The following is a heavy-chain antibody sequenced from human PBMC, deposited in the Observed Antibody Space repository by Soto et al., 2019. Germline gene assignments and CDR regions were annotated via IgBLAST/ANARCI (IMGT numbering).Heavy chain of an antibody. Sequence: PGAAQKITCKRSRYSVTNDWISGGRQMPGKGLEWMGRIDPSDSYTNYSTSFQGHVTISADKSISTAYLQGSSLKASDTAMYYCARHSFSGYSSSWYYFDYWGQGTLVTAPQ. D-gene: IGHD6-13*01. J-gene: IGHJ4*02. CDR2: IDPSDSYT. CDR1: RYSVTNDW. CDR3: ARHSFSGYSSSWYYFDY. V-gene: IGHV5-10-1*01.